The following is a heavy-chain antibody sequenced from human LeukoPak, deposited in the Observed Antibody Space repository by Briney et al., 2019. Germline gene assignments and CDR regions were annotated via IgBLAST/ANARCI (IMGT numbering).Heavy chain of an antibody. CDR2: FSSGGSA. CDR1: GVSISSSSYY. D-gene: IGHD1-7*01. V-gene: IGHV4-39*07. Sequence: SETLSLTCIVPGVSISSSSYYWAWIRQSPGKGLEWIGTFSSGGSAYYHPSLTSRFSISKDTSDNQFSLRLYSVTAADTAVYYCARKQTGTMYDVWGQGTQVTVSS. J-gene: IGHJ4*02. CDR3: ARKQTGTMYDV.